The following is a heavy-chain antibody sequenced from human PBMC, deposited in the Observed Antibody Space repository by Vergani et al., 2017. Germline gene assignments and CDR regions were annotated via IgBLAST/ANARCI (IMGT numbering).Heavy chain of an antibody. CDR2: IYSGGSSP. Sequence: EVQLLESGGGLVQPGGSLRLSCAASGFTFSSYAMSWVRQAPGKGLEWVSVIYSGGSSPYYADSVKGRFTISRDNSKNTLYLQMNSLRAEDTAVYYCAKDGDTMFGVVSPYYYYYYMDVWGKGTTVTVSS. D-gene: IGHD3-3*01. J-gene: IGHJ6*03. V-gene: IGHV3-23*03. CDR3: AKDGDTMFGVVSPYYYYYYMDV. CDR1: GFTFSSYA.